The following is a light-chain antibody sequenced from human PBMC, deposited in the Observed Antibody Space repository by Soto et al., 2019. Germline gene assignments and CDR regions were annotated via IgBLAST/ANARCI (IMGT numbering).Light chain of an antibody. CDR3: QTIDKWPL. CDR1: QSVSSY. Sequence: EIVLTQSPATLSLSPGERATLYCRASQSVSSYLAWYQQKPGQAPRLLIYDASNGATGIPARFSGSGSGTDFTLTISSLEPEDFAVYFCQTIDKWPLFGQGTRLEI. CDR2: DAS. V-gene: IGKV3-11*01. J-gene: IGKJ5*01.